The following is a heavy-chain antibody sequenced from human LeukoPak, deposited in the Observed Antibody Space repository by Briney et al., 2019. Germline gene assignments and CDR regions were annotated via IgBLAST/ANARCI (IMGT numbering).Heavy chain of an antibody. J-gene: IGHJ5*01. CDR1: GFAFSVYA. D-gene: IGHD6-19*01. CDR2: INANSGTT. Sequence: GGSLRLSCTASGFAFSVYAMSWLRQPPGKGLEWVSTINANSGTTSHAASVRGRFTISRDNSKNTLYLQLNTLRADDTATYYCAKPISGGLAVTAGWFHPWGQGTLVVVSS. CDR3: AKPISGGLAVTAGWFHP. V-gene: IGHV3-23*01.